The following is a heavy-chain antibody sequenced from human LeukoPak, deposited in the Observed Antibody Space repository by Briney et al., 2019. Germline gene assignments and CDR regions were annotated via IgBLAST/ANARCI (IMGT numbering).Heavy chain of an antibody. CDR2: IKQDGSKK. CDR1: GFPFSSYW. D-gene: IGHD3-9*01. Sequence: PGGSLRLSCVASGFPFSSYWMTWVRQAPGKGLEWVANIKQDGSKKSYVDSVKGRFTISRDNSRNTLYLQMNTLRAGDTALFYCAKGDNDILTGYYNSFDSWGQGTLVTVSS. J-gene: IGHJ4*02. CDR3: AKGDNDILTGYYNSFDS. V-gene: IGHV3-7*03.